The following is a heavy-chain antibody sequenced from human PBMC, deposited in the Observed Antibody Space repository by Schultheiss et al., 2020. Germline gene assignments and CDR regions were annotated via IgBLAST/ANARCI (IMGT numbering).Heavy chain of an antibody. Sequence: GGSLRLSCAASGFTFSSYGMHWVRQAPGKGLEWVAFIRSDGITKHYADSVKGRFTISRDNSKNTLYLQMNSLRAEDTAVYYCAREGCSGGGCYRRYYFDYWGQGTLVTVSS. D-gene: IGHD2-15*01. CDR3: AREGCSGGGCYRRYYFDY. J-gene: IGHJ4*02. V-gene: IGHV3-30*02. CDR2: IRSDGITK. CDR1: GFTFSSYG.